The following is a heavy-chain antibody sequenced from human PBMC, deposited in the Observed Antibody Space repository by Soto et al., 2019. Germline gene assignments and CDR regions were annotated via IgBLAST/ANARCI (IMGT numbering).Heavy chain of an antibody. D-gene: IGHD5-12*01. CDR3: ARDKYTGLVDY. Sequence: QVQLRQWGAGLLKPSETLSLTCAVYGRSFSGYYWSWIRQPPGTGLAWIGEINHRGGTNYNPSLKSRVTISVDTSKNQFSLKLTSVTAADSAVYYCARDKYTGLVDYWGQGTLVTVSS. CDR1: GRSFSGYY. J-gene: IGHJ4*02. CDR2: INHRGGT. V-gene: IGHV4-34*01.